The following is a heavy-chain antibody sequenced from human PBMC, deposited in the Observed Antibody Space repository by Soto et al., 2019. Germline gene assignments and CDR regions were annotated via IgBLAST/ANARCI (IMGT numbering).Heavy chain of an antibody. J-gene: IGHJ6*02. CDR1: GFTFSSYC. Sequence: LRLSCAASGFTFSSYCMHWGRQAPRKGLEWVAVIWYDGSNKYYADSVKGRFTISRDNSKNTLYLQMNSLRAEDTAVYYCARDLRVAAAASDYYYYGMDVWGQGTTVTVSS. CDR2: IWYDGSNK. D-gene: IGHD6-13*01. CDR3: ARDLRVAAAASDYYYYGMDV. V-gene: IGHV3-33*01.